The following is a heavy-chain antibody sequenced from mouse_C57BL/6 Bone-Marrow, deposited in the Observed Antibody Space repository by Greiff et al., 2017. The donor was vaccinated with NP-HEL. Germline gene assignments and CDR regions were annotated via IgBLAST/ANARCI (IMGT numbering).Heavy chain of an antibody. D-gene: IGHD2-4*01. CDR3: ARPIYDDYGFAY. CDR1: GYAFSSSW. Sequence: QVQLQQSGPELVKPGASVKISCKASGYAFSSSWMNWVKQRPGKGLEWIGRIYPGDGDTNYNGKFKGKATLTADKSSSTAYMQLSSLTSEDSAVYFCARPIYDDYGFAYWGQGTLVTVSA. CDR2: IYPGDGDT. J-gene: IGHJ3*01. V-gene: IGHV1-82*01.